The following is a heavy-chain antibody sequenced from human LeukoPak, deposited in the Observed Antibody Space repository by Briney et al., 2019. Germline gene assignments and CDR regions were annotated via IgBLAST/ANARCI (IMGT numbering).Heavy chain of an antibody. Sequence: PSETLSLTCSVSGGSISLSYYYWGWIRQPPGKALEWIGSVYYSGTASYNPSLKSRVTISVDMSKNHFSLRLSSVTAADTAMYYCARGTLYSGWSYYFDYWGQGSQVTVSS. CDR2: VYYSGTA. CDR3: ARGTLYSGWSYYFDY. V-gene: IGHV4-39*07. J-gene: IGHJ4*02. CDR1: GGSISLSYYY. D-gene: IGHD6-19*01.